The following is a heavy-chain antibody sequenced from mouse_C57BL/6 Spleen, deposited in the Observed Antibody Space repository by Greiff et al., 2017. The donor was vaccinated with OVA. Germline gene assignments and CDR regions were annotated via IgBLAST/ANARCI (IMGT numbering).Heavy chain of an antibody. Sequence: VQLQQPGAELVRPGSSVKLSCKASGYTFTSYWMHWVKQRPIQGLEWIGNIDPSDSETHYNQKFKDKATLTVDKSSSTAYMQLSSLTSEDSAVYDGARSGYSNYPRWYFDVWGTGTTVTVSS. CDR1: GYTFTSYW. V-gene: IGHV1-52*01. J-gene: IGHJ1*03. CDR2: IDPSDSET. D-gene: IGHD2-5*01. CDR3: ARSGYSNYPRWYFDV.